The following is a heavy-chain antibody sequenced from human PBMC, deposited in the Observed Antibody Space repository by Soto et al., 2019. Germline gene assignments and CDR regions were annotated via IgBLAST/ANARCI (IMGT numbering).Heavy chain of an antibody. CDR3: ARPLAYSGYEEGYYFDY. Sequence: EVQLVESGGGLVQPGGSLRLSCVASGFTFSRYEMNWVRQAPGRGLEWVSYINSRATGIFYADSVKGRFTISRDDANNSLFLQMNSLRAEDTAVYYCARPLAYSGYEEGYYFDYWGQGTLVTVSS. CDR2: INSRATGI. J-gene: IGHJ4*02. CDR1: GFTFSRYE. D-gene: IGHD5-12*01. V-gene: IGHV3-48*03.